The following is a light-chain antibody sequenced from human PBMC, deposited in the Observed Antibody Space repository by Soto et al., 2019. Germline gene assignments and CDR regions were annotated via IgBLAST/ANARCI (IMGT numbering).Light chain of an antibody. CDR3: QQYITYSWT. V-gene: IGKV1-5*03. CDR1: QSVSSW. J-gene: IGKJ1*01. CDR2: KAS. Sequence: DIQMTQSPSTLSASVGDRVTITCRASQSVSSWLAWYQQKPGKAPKLLIYKASSLEGGVPSRFSGSGSGTEFTLTISSLQPDDFATYYCQQYITYSWTFGQGTKVEIK.